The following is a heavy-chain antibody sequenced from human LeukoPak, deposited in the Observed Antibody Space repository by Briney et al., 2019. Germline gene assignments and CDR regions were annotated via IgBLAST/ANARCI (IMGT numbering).Heavy chain of an antibody. CDR2: INSDGSSR. D-gene: IGHD3-22*01. CDR1: GFTFSSYW. CDR3: ASIVVALTDIDY. Sequence: GGSLRLSCAASGFTFSSYWMHWVRQAPGKGLVWVSLINSDGSSRSYADSVKGRFTISRDNAKNTLYLQMNSLRAEDTAVYYCASIVVALTDIDYWGQGTLVTVPS. V-gene: IGHV3-74*01. J-gene: IGHJ4*02.